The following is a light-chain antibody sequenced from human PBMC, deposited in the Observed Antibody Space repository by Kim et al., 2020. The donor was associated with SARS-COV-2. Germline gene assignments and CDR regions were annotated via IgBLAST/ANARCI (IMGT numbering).Light chain of an antibody. CDR3: QQYNSYPWT. Sequence: DIQMTQSPSTLSASVGDRVTITCRASQIISSWLAWYQQKPGKAPKLLIYKASSLESGVPSRFSGSGSGTKFTLTVSSLQPDDFAIYYCQQYNSYPWTFGHGTKVDIK. CDR1: QIISSW. J-gene: IGKJ1*01. V-gene: IGKV1-5*03. CDR2: KAS.